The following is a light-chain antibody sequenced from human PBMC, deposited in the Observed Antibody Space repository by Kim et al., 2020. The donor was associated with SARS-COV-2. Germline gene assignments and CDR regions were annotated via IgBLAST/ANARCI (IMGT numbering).Light chain of an antibody. Sequence: DIQMTQSPSTLSASVGDRVTITCRASQSISSWLAWYQQKPGKAPNLLIYKASSLESGVPSRFSGSGYGTEFTLTISSLQPDDFATYYCQQYNTYPLTFGPGTNVDIK. J-gene: IGKJ3*01. CDR3: QQYNTYPLT. CDR1: QSISSW. CDR2: KAS. V-gene: IGKV1-5*03.